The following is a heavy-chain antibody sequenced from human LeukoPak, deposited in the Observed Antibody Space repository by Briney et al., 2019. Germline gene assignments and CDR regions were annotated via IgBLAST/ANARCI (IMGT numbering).Heavy chain of an antibody. J-gene: IGHJ5*02. CDR1: GYTFTGYY. CDR3: APAAAGSSEFDP. CDR2: INPNSGGT. Sequence: ASVKVSCKASGYTFTGYYMHWVRQAPGQGLEWMGWINPNSGGTNYAQKFQGRVTMTRDTSISTAYMELSRLRSDDTAVYCCAPAAAGSSEFDPWGQGTLVTVSS. D-gene: IGHD6-13*01. V-gene: IGHV1-2*02.